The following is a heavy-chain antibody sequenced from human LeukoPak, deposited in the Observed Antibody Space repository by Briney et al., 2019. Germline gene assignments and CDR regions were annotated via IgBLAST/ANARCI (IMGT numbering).Heavy chain of an antibody. CDR1: GFTFSCLW. CDR3: TRDRSRAEDD. D-gene: IGHD1-14*01. J-gene: IGHJ4*02. V-gene: IGHV3-7*01. Sequence: GGSLRLSCAASGFTFSCLWMSWVRQAPGKGLELVANINQGGSDKYYVDSVKGRFTISRDNANNLLYLQMNSLRGEDTAVYYCTRDRSRAEDDWGQGTLVTVSS. CDR2: INQGGSDK.